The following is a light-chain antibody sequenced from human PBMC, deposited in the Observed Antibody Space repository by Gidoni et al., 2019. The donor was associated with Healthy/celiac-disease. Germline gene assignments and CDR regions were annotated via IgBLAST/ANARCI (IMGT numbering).Light chain of an antibody. CDR2: DVS. CDR1: SSDVGGYNY. CDR3: SSYTSSSTRV. J-gene: IGLJ1*01. Sequence: QSALTKPASVSGSPGQSITISCTGTSSDVGGYNYVSWYQQHPGKAPKLMIHDVSKRPSGVSNRFSGSKSGNTASLTISGLQAEDEADYYCSSYTSSSTRVFGTGTKVTVL. V-gene: IGLV2-14*03.